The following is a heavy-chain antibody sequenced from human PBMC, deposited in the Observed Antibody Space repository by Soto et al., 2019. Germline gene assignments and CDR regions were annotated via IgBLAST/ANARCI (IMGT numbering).Heavy chain of an antibody. CDR1: GYSFTSYW. V-gene: IGHV5-10-1*01. J-gene: IGHJ6*02. CDR2: IDPSDSYT. CDR3: ARQDRIAARYGMDV. D-gene: IGHD6-6*01. Sequence: GESLKISCKGSGYSFTSYWISWVRQMPGKGLEWMGRIDPSDSYTNYSPSFQGHVTISADKSISTAYLQWSSLKASDTAMYYWARQDRIAARYGMDVWGQGTTVTVSS.